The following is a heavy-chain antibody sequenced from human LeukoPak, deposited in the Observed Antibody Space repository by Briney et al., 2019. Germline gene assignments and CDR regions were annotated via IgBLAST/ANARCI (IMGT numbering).Heavy chain of an antibody. V-gene: IGHV4-39*07. D-gene: IGHD4-17*01. CDR1: GGSISSSSYY. J-gene: IGHJ4*02. Sequence: NPSETLSLTCTVSGGSISSSSYYWGWIRQPPGKGLEWIGSIYYSGSTYYNPSLKSRVTISVDTSKNQFSLKLSSVTAADTAVYYCARETYGDYGRGYFDYWGQGTLVTVSS. CDR2: IYYSGST. CDR3: ARETYGDYGRGYFDY.